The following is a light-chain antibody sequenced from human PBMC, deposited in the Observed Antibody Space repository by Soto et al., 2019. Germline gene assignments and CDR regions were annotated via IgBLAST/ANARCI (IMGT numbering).Light chain of an antibody. CDR3: QQSFSTLT. V-gene: IGKV1-39*01. CDR2: ATS. Sequence: DIHMTQSPSSLPAAVGDRVTITCRASHNINTYLNWYQQKPGKAPRLLICATSRLQSGVPSRFSGRGSGTDSTLTISSLRTEDFATYYCQQSFSTLTFGQGTRLEIK. J-gene: IGKJ5*01. CDR1: HNINTY.